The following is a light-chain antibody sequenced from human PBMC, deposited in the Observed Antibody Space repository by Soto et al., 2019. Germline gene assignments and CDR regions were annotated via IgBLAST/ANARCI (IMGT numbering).Light chain of an antibody. Sequence: QSALTQPRSVSGSPGQSVTISCTGTSSDVGGYKYVSWYQQHPGKVPKLMMFDVSERPSGVPDRFSGSKSGNTASLTVSGLQADDEADYYCSSYGGFNNVIFGGGTKVTVL. CDR2: DVS. CDR3: SSYGGFNNVI. CDR1: SSDVGGYKY. J-gene: IGLJ2*01. V-gene: IGLV2-11*01.